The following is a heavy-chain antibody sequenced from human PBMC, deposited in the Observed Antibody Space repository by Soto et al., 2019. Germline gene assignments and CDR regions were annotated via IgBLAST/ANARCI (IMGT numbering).Heavy chain of an antibody. J-gene: IGHJ4*02. V-gene: IGHV3-30*18. CDR3: AKDLFAERGSVFIDY. Sequence: QVQLVESGGGVVQPGRSLRLSCAASGFTFSSYGMHWVRQAPGKGLEWVAVISYDGSNKYYADSVKGRFTISRDNSKNTLYLQMNSLRAEDTAVYYCAKDLFAERGSVFIDYWGQGTLVTVSS. CDR1: GFTFSSYG. CDR2: ISYDGSNK. D-gene: IGHD3-10*01.